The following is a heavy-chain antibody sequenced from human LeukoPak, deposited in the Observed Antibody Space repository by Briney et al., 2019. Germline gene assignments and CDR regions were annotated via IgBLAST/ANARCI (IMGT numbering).Heavy chain of an antibody. Sequence: GASVKVSGKASGYTFTGYYMHWVRQAPGQGLEWMGWINPNSGGTNYAQKFQGRVTMTRDTSISTAYMELSRLRSDDTAVYYCARGGYYYDSSGESSPGYWGQGTLVTVSS. CDR2: INPNSGGT. V-gene: IGHV1-2*02. CDR3: ARGGYYYDSSGESSPGY. D-gene: IGHD3-22*01. CDR1: GYTFTGYY. J-gene: IGHJ4*02.